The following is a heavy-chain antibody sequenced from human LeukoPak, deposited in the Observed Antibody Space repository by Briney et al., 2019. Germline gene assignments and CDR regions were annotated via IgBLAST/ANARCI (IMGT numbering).Heavy chain of an antibody. Sequence: GGTLRLSCAASGFTFSSYGMSWVRQAPGKGLEWVSAISGSGGSTYYADSVKGRFTISRDNSKNTLYLQMNSLRAEDTAVYYCARKCYHYDILTGYSFYVTGGFDIWGQGTMVTVSS. D-gene: IGHD3-9*01. V-gene: IGHV3-23*01. CDR1: GFTFSSYG. CDR3: ARKCYHYDILTGYSFYVTGGFDI. J-gene: IGHJ3*02. CDR2: ISGSGGST.